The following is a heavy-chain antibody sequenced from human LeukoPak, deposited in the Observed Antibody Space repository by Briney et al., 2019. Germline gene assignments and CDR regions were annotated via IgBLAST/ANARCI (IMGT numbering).Heavy chain of an antibody. CDR3: ARDKVVRTGPNFDY. CDR2: IKQDGSEK. D-gene: IGHD2-15*01. Sequence: PGGSLRLSCAASGFTFSSYWMSWVRQAPGKGLEWVANIKQDGSEKYYVDSVKGRSTISRDNAKNSLYLQMNSLRAEDTAVYYCARDKVVRTGPNFDYWGQGTLVTVSS. CDR1: GFTFSSYW. V-gene: IGHV3-7*01. J-gene: IGHJ4*02.